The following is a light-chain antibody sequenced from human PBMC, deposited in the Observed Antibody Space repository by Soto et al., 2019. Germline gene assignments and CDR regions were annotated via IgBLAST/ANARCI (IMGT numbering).Light chain of an antibody. CDR2: KAS. CDR1: QTIDSW. CDR3: QQYHIYSGT. J-gene: IGKJ1*01. Sequence: DIQMTQSPSTLSASVGDRVTITCLASQTIDSWLAWYQQRTEKPKNLLIYKASTLASGVPSRFGGSGSGTEFTLTINSLQPDDFATYYCQQYHIYSGTFGQGTKV. V-gene: IGKV1-5*03.